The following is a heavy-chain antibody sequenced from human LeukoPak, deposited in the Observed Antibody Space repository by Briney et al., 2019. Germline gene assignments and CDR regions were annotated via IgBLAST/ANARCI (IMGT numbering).Heavy chain of an antibody. Sequence: SETLSLTCTVSGGSISSGDYYWSWIRQPPGKGLEWIGYIYYSGSTYYNPSLKSRVTISVDTSKNQFSLKLSSVTAADTAAYYCATQKDYGDSQGAEYWGQGTLVTVSS. D-gene: IGHD4-17*01. V-gene: IGHV4-30-4*01. CDR3: ATQKDYGDSQGAEY. CDR2: IYYSGST. J-gene: IGHJ4*02. CDR1: GGSISSGDYY.